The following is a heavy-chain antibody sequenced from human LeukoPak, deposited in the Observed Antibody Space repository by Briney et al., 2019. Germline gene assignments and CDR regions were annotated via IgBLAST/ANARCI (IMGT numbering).Heavy chain of an antibody. J-gene: IGHJ4*02. CDR2: ISYDGSNK. Sequence: GXSLRLSCAASGFTFSSYAMHWVRQAPGKGLEWVAVISYDGSNKYYADSVKGRFTISRDNSKNTLYLQMNSLRAEDTAVYYCARDLVVGATDYWGQGTLVTVSS. D-gene: IGHD1-26*01. CDR3: ARDLVVGATDY. V-gene: IGHV3-30-3*01. CDR1: GFTFSSYA.